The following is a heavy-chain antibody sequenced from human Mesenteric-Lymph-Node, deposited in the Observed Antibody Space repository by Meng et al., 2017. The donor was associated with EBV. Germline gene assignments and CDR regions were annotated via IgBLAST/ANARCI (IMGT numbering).Heavy chain of an antibody. CDR1: RFTVRSYS. D-gene: IGHD2-15*01. J-gene: IGHJ4*02. CDR3: ATGEGALITATEYDY. V-gene: IGHV3-21*01. Sequence: VPLVESGGGLFKPAGSLTLSCVDSRFTVRSYSRNWIRQAPGKGLEWVSSISSAGGYIYDAVSVKGRFTISSDNAKNSLYLQMTSLSVEDTAVYYCATGEGALITATEYDYWGQGTLVTVSS. CDR2: ISSAGGYI.